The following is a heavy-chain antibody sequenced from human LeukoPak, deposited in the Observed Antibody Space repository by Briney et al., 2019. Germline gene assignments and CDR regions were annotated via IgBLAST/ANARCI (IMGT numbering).Heavy chain of an antibody. J-gene: IGHJ4*02. CDR1: GFTFSSYA. CDR3: ASYNRQQLENSIDY. D-gene: IGHD6-13*01. V-gene: IGHV3-30-3*01. CDR2: ISYDGSNK. Sequence: GGSLRLSCAASGFTFSSYAMHWVRQAPGKGLEWVAVISYDGSNKYYADSVKGRFTISRDNSKNTLYLQMNSLRAEDTAVYYCASYNRQQLENSIDYWGQGTLVTVSS.